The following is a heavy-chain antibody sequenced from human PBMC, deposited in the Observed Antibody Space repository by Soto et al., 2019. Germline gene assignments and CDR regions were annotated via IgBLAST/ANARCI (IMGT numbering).Heavy chain of an antibody. CDR2: IYWDDDK. CDR3: ARQKELPWKHAFDI. Sequence: QITLKESGPTLVKPTQTLTLTCTFSGFSLSTSGVGVGWIRQPPGKALEWLALIYWDDDKRYSPSLKSRLTITKDTSKNQVVLTMTNMDPVDTATYYCARQKELPWKHAFDIWGQGTMVTVSS. D-gene: IGHD3-10*01. J-gene: IGHJ3*02. CDR1: GFSLSTSGVG. V-gene: IGHV2-5*02.